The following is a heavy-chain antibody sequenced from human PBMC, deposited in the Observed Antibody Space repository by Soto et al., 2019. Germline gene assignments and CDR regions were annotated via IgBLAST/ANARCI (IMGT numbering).Heavy chain of an antibody. Sequence: SVKVSCKASGGTFSSETITWVRQAPGQGLEWMGGIIPITDTANYAQNFQGRVTITADESTSTVYMELSSLRSEDTAVYYCATLVPAPIKLFPRLGWFDPWGQGTLVTVSS. CDR3: ATLVPAPIKLFPRLGWFDP. CDR2: IIPITDTA. CDR1: GGTFSSET. V-gene: IGHV1-69*13. D-gene: IGHD2-2*02. J-gene: IGHJ5*02.